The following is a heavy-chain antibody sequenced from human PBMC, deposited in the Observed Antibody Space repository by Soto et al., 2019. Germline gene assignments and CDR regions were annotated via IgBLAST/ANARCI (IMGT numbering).Heavy chain of an antibody. Sequence: ASVKVSCKASGYTFTSYYMHWVRQAPGQGLEWMGIINPSGGSTSYAQKFQGRVTMTRDTSTSTVYMELSSLRSEDTAVYYCARDPITIFGVAEDYYYGMDVWGQGTTVTVSS. D-gene: IGHD3-3*01. CDR1: GYTFTSYY. V-gene: IGHV1-46*01. CDR2: INPSGGST. CDR3: ARDPITIFGVAEDYYYGMDV. J-gene: IGHJ6*02.